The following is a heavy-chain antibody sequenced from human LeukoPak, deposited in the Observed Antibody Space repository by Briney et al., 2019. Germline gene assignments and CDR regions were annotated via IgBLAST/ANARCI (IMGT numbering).Heavy chain of an antibody. CDR2: IYYSGST. CDR3: ARWGPRSSGWYHFDY. J-gene: IGHJ4*02. V-gene: IGHV4-59*08. CDR1: GGSISSYY. Sequence: SETLSLTCTVSGGSISSYYWSWIRQPPGKGLEWIGYIYYSGSTNYNPSLKSRVTISVDTSKNQFSLKLSSVTAADTAVYYCARWGPRSSGWYHFDYWGQGTLVTVSS. D-gene: IGHD6-19*01.